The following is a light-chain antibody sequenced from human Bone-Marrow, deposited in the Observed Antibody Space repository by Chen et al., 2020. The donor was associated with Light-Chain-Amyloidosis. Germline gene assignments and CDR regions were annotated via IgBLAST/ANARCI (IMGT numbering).Light chain of an antibody. CDR2: DDS. Sequence: SYVLTQPASVSVAPGQKATLPCGGNNIGSTSVHWYQQTPGQAPLLVVYDDSDRPSGIPERLSGSNAGNTATLTISRVEAGEEADYYCQVWDRSSDRPVFGGGTKLTVL. J-gene: IGLJ3*02. CDR1: NIGSTS. V-gene: IGLV3-21*02. CDR3: QVWDRSSDRPV.